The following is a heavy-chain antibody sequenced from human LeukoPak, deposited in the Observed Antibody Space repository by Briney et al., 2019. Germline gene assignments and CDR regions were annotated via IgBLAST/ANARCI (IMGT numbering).Heavy chain of an antibody. J-gene: IGHJ6*03. V-gene: IGHV7-4-1*02. CDR2: INTNTGNP. D-gene: IGHD3-3*01. CDR3: AREPDFWSGYRQDYYYMDV. Sequence: GASVKVSCKASGYTFTSYAMNWVRQAPGQGLEWMGWINTNTGNPTYAQGFTGRFVFSLDTSVSTAYLQISSLKAEDTAVYYCAREPDFWSGYRQDYYYMDVWGKGTTVTVSS. CDR1: GYTFTSYA.